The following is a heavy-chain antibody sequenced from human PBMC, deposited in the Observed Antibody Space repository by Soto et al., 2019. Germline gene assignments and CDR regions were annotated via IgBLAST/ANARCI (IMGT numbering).Heavy chain of an antibody. J-gene: IGHJ5*02. CDR1: GGTFSSYA. Sequence: QVQLVQSGAEVKKPGSSVKVSCQASGGTFSSYAISWVRQAPGQGLEWMGGIIPICDTADYPQKFQDRVTITANESTSTAYMELSSLRSEDTAVYYCASVYNWNDLKWFDPWGQGTLVTVSS. CDR2: IIPICDTA. V-gene: IGHV1-69*12. D-gene: IGHD1-1*01. CDR3: ASVYNWNDLKWFDP.